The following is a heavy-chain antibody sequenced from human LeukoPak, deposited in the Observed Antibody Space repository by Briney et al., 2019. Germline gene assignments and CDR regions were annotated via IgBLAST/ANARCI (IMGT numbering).Heavy chain of an antibody. CDR2: ISSSSSTI. Sequence: PGGSLRLSCAASGFTFSSYSMNWVRQAPGKGLEWVSYISSSSSTIYYADSVRGRFTISRDNAKNSLYLQMNSLRAEDTAVYYCARRWTYAFDIWGQGTMVTVSS. J-gene: IGHJ3*02. V-gene: IGHV3-48*01. CDR1: GFTFSSYS. D-gene: IGHD4-23*01. CDR3: ARRWTYAFDI.